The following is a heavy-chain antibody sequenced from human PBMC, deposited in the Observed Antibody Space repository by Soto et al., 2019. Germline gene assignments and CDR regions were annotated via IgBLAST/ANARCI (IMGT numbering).Heavy chain of an antibody. CDR3: AGGGSLDY. J-gene: IGHJ4*02. D-gene: IGHD2-15*01. CDR2: IKQDGSEK. CDR1: GFTFSSYW. V-gene: IGHV3-7*04. Sequence: EMQLVESGGGLVQPGGSLRLSCAASGFTFSSYWMNWVRQPPGKGLEWVANIKQDGSEKYYVDSVKGRFTISRDNAKNSLYLQMNSLRVEDTAVYYCAGGGSLDYWGQGTLVTVSS.